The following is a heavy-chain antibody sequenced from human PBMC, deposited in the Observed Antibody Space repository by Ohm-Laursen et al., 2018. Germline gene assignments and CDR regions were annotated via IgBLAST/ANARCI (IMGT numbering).Heavy chain of an antibody. J-gene: IGHJ6*02. Sequence: SLRLSCTASGSTFSTYPMHWVRQGPGKGVVWVSRADSGGSATSYADSVKGRFTISRDNAKNTLYLQMNSLRAEDTAVYYCARGSLNGLDVWGQGTTVTVSS. CDR1: GSTFSTYP. CDR3: ARGSLNGLDV. CDR2: ADSGGSAT. D-gene: IGHD3-16*01. V-gene: IGHV3-74*01.